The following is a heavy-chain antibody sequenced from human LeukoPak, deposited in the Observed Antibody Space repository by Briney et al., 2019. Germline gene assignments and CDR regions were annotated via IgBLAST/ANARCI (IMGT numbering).Heavy chain of an antibody. Sequence: PGGSLTLSYAIPGFTLNDYGMNWVRQAPGKGLEWVSGINLNGDYTHYADSVKGRFTISRDNAKNFLYLQMTSLRAEDTALYYCARSYNHRSVYYIDVWGKGTTVTVS. V-gene: IGHV3-20*03. CDR3: ARSYNHRSVYYIDV. CDR2: INLNGDYT. J-gene: IGHJ6*03. CDR1: GFTLNDYG. D-gene: IGHD1-14*01.